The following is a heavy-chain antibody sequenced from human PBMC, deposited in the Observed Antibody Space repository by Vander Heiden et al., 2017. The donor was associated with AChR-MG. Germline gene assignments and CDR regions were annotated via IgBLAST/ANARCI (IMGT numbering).Heavy chain of an antibody. CDR3: LAYCSSTSCFTPGGDY. D-gene: IGHD2-2*01. J-gene: IGHJ4*02. CDR2: ISGSGGST. Sequence: EVQLLESGGGLVQPGGSLRLSCAASGFTFSSYAMSWVRQAPGKGLEWVSAISGSGGSTYYADSVKGRFTISRDNSKNTRYLQMNSLRAEETAVYYCLAYCSSTSCFTPGGDYWGQGTLVTVSS. CDR1: GFTFSSYA. V-gene: IGHV3-23*01.